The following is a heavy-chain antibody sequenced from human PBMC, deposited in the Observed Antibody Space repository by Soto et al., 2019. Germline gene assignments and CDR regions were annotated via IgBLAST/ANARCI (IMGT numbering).Heavy chain of an antibody. CDR1: GGTFSSYA. D-gene: IGHD3-10*01. J-gene: IGHJ6*02. Sequence: GASVKVSCKASGGTFSSYAISWVRQAPGQGLEWMGGIIPIFGTANYAQKFQGRVTITADESTSTAYMELSSLRSEDTAGYYCARAGVNSYYYYYGMDVWGQGTTVTVSS. V-gene: IGHV1-69*13. CDR3: ARAGVNSYYYYYGMDV. CDR2: IIPIFGTA.